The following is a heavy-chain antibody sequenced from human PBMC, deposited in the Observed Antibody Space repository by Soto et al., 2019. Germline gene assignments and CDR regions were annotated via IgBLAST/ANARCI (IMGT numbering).Heavy chain of an antibody. Sequence: PGGSLRLSCAASGFTVSSYAMSWVRQAPGKGLEWVSNIKQDGSNKYYVLSVKGRFTISRDNAKNTLYLQMNSLRAEDAAVYYCATSTGAPGNYWGQGTLVTVSS. CDR2: IKQDGSNK. CDR3: ATSTGAPGNY. D-gene: IGHD1-26*01. CDR1: GFTVSSYA. V-gene: IGHV3-7*01. J-gene: IGHJ4*02.